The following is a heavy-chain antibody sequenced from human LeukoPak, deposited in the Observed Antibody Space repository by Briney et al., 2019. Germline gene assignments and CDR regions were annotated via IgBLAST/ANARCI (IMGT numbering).Heavy chain of an antibody. J-gene: IGHJ1*01. V-gene: IGHV1-24*01. CDR2: FDPEDGET. CDR3: ATAGIARSSRQYYYDSSGYPRAYFQH. Sequence: ASVKVSCKVSGYTLTELSMHWVRQAPGKGLEWMGGFDPEDGETIYAQKFQGRVTMTEDTSTDTAYMELSSLRSEDTAVYYCATAGIARSSRQYYYDSSGYPRAYFQHWGQGTLVTVSS. CDR1: GYTLTELS. D-gene: IGHD3-22*01.